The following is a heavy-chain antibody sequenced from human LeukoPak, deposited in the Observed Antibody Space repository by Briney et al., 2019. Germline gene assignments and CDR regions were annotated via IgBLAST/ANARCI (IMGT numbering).Heavy chain of an antibody. CDR1: GFTFDDYG. CDR3: AKDRTSIADDLDY. Sequence: GGSLRLSCAASGFTFDDYGMSWVRQAPGKGLEWVSAISGSGGSTYYADSVKGRFTISRDNSKNTLYLQMNSLRAEDTAVYYCAKDRTSIADDLDYWGQGTLVTVSS. J-gene: IGHJ4*02. CDR2: ISGSGGST. D-gene: IGHD6-6*01. V-gene: IGHV3-23*01.